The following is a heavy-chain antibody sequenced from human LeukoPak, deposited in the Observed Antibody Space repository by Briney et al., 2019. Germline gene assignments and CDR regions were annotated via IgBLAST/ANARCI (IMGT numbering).Heavy chain of an antibody. D-gene: IGHD1-26*01. CDR2: INPNSGGT. J-gene: IGHJ6*03. CDR3: ARSSGSPPLDYYYYMDV. Sequence: ASVKVSCKASGYTFTDYSMHWVRQAPGQGLEWMGWINPNSGGTNYAQKFQGRVTMTRDTSISTAYMELSRLRSDDTAVYYCARSSGSPPLDYYYYMDVWGKGTTVTVSS. CDR1: GYTFTDYS. V-gene: IGHV1-2*02.